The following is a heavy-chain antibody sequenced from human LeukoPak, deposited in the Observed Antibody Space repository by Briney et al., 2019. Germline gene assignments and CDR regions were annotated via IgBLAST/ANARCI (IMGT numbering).Heavy chain of an antibody. CDR2: IYYSGST. D-gene: IGHD6-19*01. V-gene: IGHV4-4*02. J-gene: IGHJ5*02. CDR1: GGSISSSNW. CDR3: ARVGAQRWQWLVPRTHDNWFDP. Sequence: PSGTLSLTCAVSGGSISSSNWWSWVRQPPGKGLEWIGSIYYSGSTYYNPSLKSRVTISVDTSKNHFSLKLSSVTAADTAVYYCARVGAQRWQWLVPRTHDNWFDPWGQGTLVTVSS.